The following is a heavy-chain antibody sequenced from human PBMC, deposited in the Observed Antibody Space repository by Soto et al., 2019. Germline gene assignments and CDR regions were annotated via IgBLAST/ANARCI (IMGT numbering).Heavy chain of an antibody. CDR3: AREIPTYYYDSSGFPYFDY. Sequence: GSLRLSCAASGCTFRDYYMSWIRQAPGKGLEWVSYISSSGSTIYYADSVKGRFTISRDNAKNSLYLQMNSLRAEDTAVYYCAREIPTYYYDSSGFPYFDYWGQGTLVTVSS. CDR2: ISSSGSTI. D-gene: IGHD3-22*01. J-gene: IGHJ4*02. CDR1: GCTFRDYY. V-gene: IGHV3-11*01.